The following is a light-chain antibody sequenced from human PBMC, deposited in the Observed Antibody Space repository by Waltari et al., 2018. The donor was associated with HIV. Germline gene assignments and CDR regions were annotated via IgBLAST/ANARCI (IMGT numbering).Light chain of an antibody. CDR2: GAS. Sequence: EIVLPQSPGTLSLSPGERATLSCRASQSVSSAYLAWYQQKPGQAPMLLIYGASSRAPGIPDRFSGSGAVTDFILTISSLEPEDCAVYYCQQYAASPLTFGGGTNVEIK. CDR3: QQYAASPLT. CDR1: QSVSSAY. J-gene: IGKJ4*01. V-gene: IGKV3-20*01.